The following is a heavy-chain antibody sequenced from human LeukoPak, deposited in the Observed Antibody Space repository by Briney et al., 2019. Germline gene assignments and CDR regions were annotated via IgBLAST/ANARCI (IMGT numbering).Heavy chain of an antibody. Sequence: GASVKVSCKASGYTFTSYGISWVRQAPGQGLEWMGWISAYNGNTNYAQKLQGRVTMTTDTSTSTAYMELRSLRSDDTAVYYCARQLGGRREYSSGWPLDYWGQGTLVTVSS. CDR2: ISAYNGNT. CDR3: ARQLGGRREYSSGWPLDY. D-gene: IGHD6-19*01. V-gene: IGHV1-18*01. CDR1: GYTFTSYG. J-gene: IGHJ4*02.